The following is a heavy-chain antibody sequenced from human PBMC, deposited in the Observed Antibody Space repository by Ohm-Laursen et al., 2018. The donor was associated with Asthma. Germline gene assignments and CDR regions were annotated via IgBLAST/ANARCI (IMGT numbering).Heavy chain of an antibody. CDR1: GYSFSSFW. CDR2: IYPGDSDT. CDR3: ARLGYYSTSAGDY. D-gene: IGHD2-15*01. V-gene: IGHV5-51*01. J-gene: IGHJ4*02. Sequence: GESLKISCKGSGYSFSSFWIGWVRQMPGKGLEWMGIIYPGDSDTRYSPSFQGQVTISADKSITTAYLQWSSLKASDTAIYYCARLGYYSTSAGDYWGQGTLVTVSS.